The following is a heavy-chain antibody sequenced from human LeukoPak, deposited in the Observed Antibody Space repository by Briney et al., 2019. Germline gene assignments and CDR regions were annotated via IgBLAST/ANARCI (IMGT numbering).Heavy chain of an antibody. D-gene: IGHD3-22*01. J-gene: IGHJ4*02. Sequence: GESLKISCKGSGYSFTSYWIGWVRQMPGKGLEWMGIIYPGDSDTRYSPSFQGQVTISADRSISTAYLQWSSLKASDTAMYYCASSLDDSSGYSDYWGQGTLVTVSS. CDR3: ASSLDDSSGYSDY. CDR2: IYPGDSDT. CDR1: GYSFTSYW. V-gene: IGHV5-51*01.